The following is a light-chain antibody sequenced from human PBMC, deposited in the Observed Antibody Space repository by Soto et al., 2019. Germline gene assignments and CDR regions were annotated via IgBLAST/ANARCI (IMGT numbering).Light chain of an antibody. CDR2: DVT. CDR3: CSYAGSSIFYV. Sequence: QSVLTQPRSVSGPPGQSVTITCTGTSSDVGDYGYVSWYQEHPGKAPKLLIYDVTKRPSGVPNRFSGSKSGNTASLTISGLQAEDEADYYCCSYAGSSIFYVFGTGTKVTVL. V-gene: IGLV2-11*01. J-gene: IGLJ1*01. CDR1: SSDVGDYGY.